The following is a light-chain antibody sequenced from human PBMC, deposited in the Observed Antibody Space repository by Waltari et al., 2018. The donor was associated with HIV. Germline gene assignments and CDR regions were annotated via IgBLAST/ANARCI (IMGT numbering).Light chain of an antibody. J-gene: IGLJ6*01. V-gene: IGLV2-8*01. CDR3: ASYGDTNRVL. Sequence: QSALTPPPSPSGSLGQSVTLSCTSTRSDVGGYEALSWFQQHPDKAPKLIIYEVNKLPSGVPDLFSGSKSDNTASLTVAGLQDDDEAHYYCASYGDTNRVLFGGGTRVTVL. CDR2: EVN. CDR1: RSDVGGYEA.